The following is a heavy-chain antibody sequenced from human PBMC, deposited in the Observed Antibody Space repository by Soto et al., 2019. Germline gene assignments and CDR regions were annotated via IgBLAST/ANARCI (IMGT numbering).Heavy chain of an antibody. CDR2: ISYDGSNK. D-gene: IGHD3-22*01. J-gene: IGHJ4*02. CDR1: GFTFSSYG. CDR3: AKDAPYYYDSSGYYGPFDY. Sequence: AGGSLRLSCAASGFTFSSYGIHWVRQAPGKGLEWVALISYDGSNKYYADSVKGRFTISRDNSKNTLCLQMNSLRAEDTAMYYCAKDAPYYYDSSGYYGPFDYWGQGTLVTVS. V-gene: IGHV3-30*18.